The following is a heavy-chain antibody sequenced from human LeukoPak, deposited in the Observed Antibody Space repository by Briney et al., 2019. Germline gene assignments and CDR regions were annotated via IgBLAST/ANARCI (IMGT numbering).Heavy chain of an antibody. D-gene: IGHD5-12*01. CDR3: ARVIVATIGFYFDY. J-gene: IGHJ4*02. Sequence: SETLSLTCTVSGAYISSGGYYWSWIRQPPGKGLEWIGYIYHSGSTYYNPSLKSRVTISVDRSKNQFSLKLSSVTAADTAVYYCARVIVATIGFYFDYWGQGTLVTVSS. CDR2: IYHSGST. V-gene: IGHV4-30-2*01. CDR1: GAYISSGGYY.